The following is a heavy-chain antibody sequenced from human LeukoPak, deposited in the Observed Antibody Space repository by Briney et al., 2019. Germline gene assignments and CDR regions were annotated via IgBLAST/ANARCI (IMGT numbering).Heavy chain of an antibody. CDR2: IIPIFGTA. CDR3: ARDRKSMGDEAFDI. CDR1: GGTFSSYA. J-gene: IGHJ3*02. D-gene: IGHD3-16*01. Sequence: GASVKVSCKASGGTFSSYAISWVRQAPGQGLEWMGGIIPIFGTANYAQKFQGRVTITTDESTSTAYMELSSLRSEDTAVYYCARDRKSMGDEAFDIWGQGTMVTVSS. V-gene: IGHV1-69*05.